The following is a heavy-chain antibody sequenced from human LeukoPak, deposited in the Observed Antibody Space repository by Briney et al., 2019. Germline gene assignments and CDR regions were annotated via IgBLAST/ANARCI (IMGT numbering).Heavy chain of an antibody. D-gene: IGHD2-2*01. CDR1: GGSISSYY. Sequence: PSETLSLTCTVSGGSISSYYWSWIRQPAGKGLEWIGRIYTSGGTNYNPSLKSRVTMSVDTSKNQFSLKLSSVTAADTAVYYCAREVCSSTSCKSNNNWFDPWGQGTLVTVSS. V-gene: IGHV4-4*07. J-gene: IGHJ5*02. CDR3: AREVCSSTSCKSNNNWFDP. CDR2: IYTSGGT.